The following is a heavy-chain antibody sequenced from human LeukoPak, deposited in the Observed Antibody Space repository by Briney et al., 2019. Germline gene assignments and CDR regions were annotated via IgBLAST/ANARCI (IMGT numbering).Heavy chain of an antibody. CDR1: GFTFSNYA. CDR2: ISGSGGNT. J-gene: IGHJ4*02. CDR3: AKIFVGYCSSTSCFVFDY. Sequence: SGGSLRLSCAASGFTFSNYAMSWVRQAPGKGLEWVSAISGSGGNTYYADSVKGRFTISRDNSKNTLYLQMNSLRAEDTAVYYCAKIFVGYCSSTSCFVFDYWGQGTLVTVSS. V-gene: IGHV3-23*01. D-gene: IGHD2-2*03.